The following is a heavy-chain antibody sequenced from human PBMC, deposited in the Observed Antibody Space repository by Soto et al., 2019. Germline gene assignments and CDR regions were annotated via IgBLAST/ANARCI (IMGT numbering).Heavy chain of an antibody. CDR2: MNPNSGNT. CDR3: ARVIGGFGENKYYYYGMDL. V-gene: IGHV1-8*01. D-gene: IGHD3-10*01. J-gene: IGHJ6*02. Sequence: ASVKVSCKASGYTFTSYDINWVRQATGQGLEWMGWMNPNSGNTGYAQKFQGRVTMTRNTSISTAYMEPSSLRSEDTAVYYCARVIGGFGENKYYYYGMDLWGQGTTVTVSS. CDR1: GYTFTSYD.